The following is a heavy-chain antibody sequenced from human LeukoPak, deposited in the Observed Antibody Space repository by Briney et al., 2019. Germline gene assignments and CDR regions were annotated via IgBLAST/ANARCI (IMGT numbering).Heavy chain of an antibody. CDR3: ARQGAQVAFDI. Sequence: SETLSLTCTVSGDSISRYYWSWIRQPPGKGLEWIGYIYYSGSTNYNPSLKSRVTFSVDTSKNQFSLKLSSVTAADTAVYYCARQGAQVAFDIWGQGTMVTVSS. D-gene: IGHD4/OR15-4a*01. CDR2: IYYSGST. CDR1: GDSISRYY. V-gene: IGHV4-59*08. J-gene: IGHJ3*02.